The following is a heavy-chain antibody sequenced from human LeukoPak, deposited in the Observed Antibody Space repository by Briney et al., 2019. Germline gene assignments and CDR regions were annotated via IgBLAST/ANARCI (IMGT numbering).Heavy chain of an antibody. CDR3: VKRQKGTFDY. CDR1: GFTFNNYA. J-gene: IGHJ4*02. CDR2: IGGLGDST. D-gene: IGHD1-1*01. V-gene: IGHV3-23*01. Sequence: AGGSLRLSCAASGFTFNNYAMTWVRQAPGKGPEWVSAIGGLGDSTDYADSVKGRFTISRDNSKNTLYLQMNSLIAEDTAVYYCVKRQKGTFDYWGQGTLVTVSS.